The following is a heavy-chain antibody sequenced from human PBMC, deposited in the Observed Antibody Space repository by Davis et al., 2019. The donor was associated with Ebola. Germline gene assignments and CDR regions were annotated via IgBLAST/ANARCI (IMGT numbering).Heavy chain of an antibody. CDR3: ARAGFTGPYYDSSGYFDY. Sequence: PSETLSLTCTVSGGSISSYYWSWIRQPPGKGLEWIGYIYYSGSTNYNPSLKSRVTISVDTSKNQFSLKLSSVTAADTAVYYCARAGFTGPYYDSSGYFDYWGQGTLVTVSS. D-gene: IGHD3-22*01. V-gene: IGHV4-59*01. J-gene: IGHJ4*02. CDR1: GGSISSYY. CDR2: IYYSGST.